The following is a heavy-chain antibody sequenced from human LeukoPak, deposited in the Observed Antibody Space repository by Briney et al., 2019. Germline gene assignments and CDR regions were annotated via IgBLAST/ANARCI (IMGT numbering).Heavy chain of an antibody. CDR1: GFTFSSYA. CDR3: EKDKRYLFDP. CDR2: ISGSGGST. J-gene: IGHJ5*02. V-gene: IGHV3-23*01. Sequence: GASLRLSRAASGFTFSSYAMSWVRQAPGKGLEWVSAISGSGGSTYYADSVKGRFTISRDNSKNTLYLQMNSLRAEDTAVYYCEKDKRYLFDPWGQGTLVTVSS. D-gene: IGHD3-9*01.